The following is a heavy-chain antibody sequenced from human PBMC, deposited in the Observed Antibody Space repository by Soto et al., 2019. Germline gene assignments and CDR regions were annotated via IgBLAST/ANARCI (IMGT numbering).Heavy chain of an antibody. CDR1: GFTFSSYG. CDR3: ARDAGYYDSSGYYYRS. J-gene: IGHJ5*02. Sequence: HPGGSLRLSCAASGFTFSSYGMHWVRQAPGKGLEWVAVIWYDGSNKYYADSVKGRFTISRDNSKNTLYLQMNSLRAEDTAVYYCARDAGYYDSSGYYYRSWGQGTLVTVSS. V-gene: IGHV3-33*01. D-gene: IGHD3-22*01. CDR2: IWYDGSNK.